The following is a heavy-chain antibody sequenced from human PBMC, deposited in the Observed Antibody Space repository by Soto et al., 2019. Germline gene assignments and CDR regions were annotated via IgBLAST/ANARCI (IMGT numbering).Heavy chain of an antibody. CDR1: GFTFSSYG. CDR3: AGSTSCYSDCYYYYGMDV. V-gene: IGHV3-30*03. J-gene: IGHJ6*02. CDR2: ISYDGGDK. D-gene: IGHD2-2*01. Sequence: GGSLRLSCAASGFTFSSYGMHWVRQAPGKGLEWVAIISYDGGDKYYADSVKGRFTISRDNSKNTLYLQMNSLRAEDTAVYYCAGSTSCYSDCYYYYGMDVWGQGTTVTVSS.